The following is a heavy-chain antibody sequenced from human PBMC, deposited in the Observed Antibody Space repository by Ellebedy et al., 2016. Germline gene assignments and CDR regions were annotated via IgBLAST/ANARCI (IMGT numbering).Heavy chain of an antibody. CDR2: ISYDGSYK. J-gene: IGHJ4*02. V-gene: IGHV3-30*18. CDR1: GFTFRTHG. Sequence: GGSLRLXCAASGFTFRTHGMHWVRQAPGKGLEWVAVISYDGSYKFYAGSVKGRFTISRDNSKNTLYLQMNSLTAEDTAVYYCANEGAYGSGSAYFDYWGQGTLVTVSS. CDR3: ANEGAYGSGSAYFDY. D-gene: IGHD3-10*01.